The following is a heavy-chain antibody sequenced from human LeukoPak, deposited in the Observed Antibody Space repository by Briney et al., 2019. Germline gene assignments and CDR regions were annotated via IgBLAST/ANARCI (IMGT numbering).Heavy chain of an antibody. Sequence: ASVKVSCKASGYTFTGYYMHWVRQAPGQGLEWMGWINPNSGGTNYAQKFQGRVTMTRDTSISTAYMELSRLRSEDTAVYYCARDRSGSYYLDYWGQGTLVTVSS. V-gene: IGHV1-2*02. J-gene: IGHJ4*02. CDR3: ARDRSGSYYLDY. CDR1: GYTFTGYY. D-gene: IGHD1-26*01. CDR2: INPNSGGT.